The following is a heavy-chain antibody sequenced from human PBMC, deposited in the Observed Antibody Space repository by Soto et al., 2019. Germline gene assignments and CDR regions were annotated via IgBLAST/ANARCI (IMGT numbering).Heavy chain of an antibody. CDR2: ISSSGSII. D-gene: IGHD3-22*01. CDR3: ARDLGYYESDGYFDY. Sequence: SLRLSCAASGFTFSDNYMSWIRQAPGKGLEWVSYISSSGSIIYYADSVKGRFTISRDNAKNSLYLQMNSLRAEDTAVYYCARDLGYYESDGYFDYWGQGXLVTVYS. J-gene: IGHJ4*02. V-gene: IGHV3-11*01. CDR1: GFTFSDNY.